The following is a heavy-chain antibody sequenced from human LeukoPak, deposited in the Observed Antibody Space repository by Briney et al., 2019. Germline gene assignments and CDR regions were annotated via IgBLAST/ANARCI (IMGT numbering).Heavy chain of an antibody. V-gene: IGHV3-30-3*01. CDR1: GFTFSSYA. CDR3: ARGTFSGSYLLTY. D-gene: IGHD1-26*01. J-gene: IGHJ4*02. Sequence: PGGSLRLSCAASGFTFSSYAMHWVRQAPGKGLEWVAVISYDGSNKYYADSVKGRFTISRDNSKNTLYLQMNSLRAEDTAVYYCARGTFSGSYLLTYWGQGTLVTVS. CDR2: ISYDGSNK.